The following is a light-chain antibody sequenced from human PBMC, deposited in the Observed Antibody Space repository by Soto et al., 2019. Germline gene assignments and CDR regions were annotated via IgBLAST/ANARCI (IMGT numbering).Light chain of an antibody. CDR3: SSYTSGNTPYV. CDR1: SSDVGGYNY. J-gene: IGLJ1*01. CDR2: DVS. V-gene: IGLV2-14*01. Sequence: QSVLAQPASVSGSPGQSIIISCTGTSSDVGGYNYVSWYQQYPGKAPKLMIYDVSDRPSGVSNRFSGSKSGNTASLTISGLQPEDEADYFCSSYTSGNTPYVFGNGTKVTVL.